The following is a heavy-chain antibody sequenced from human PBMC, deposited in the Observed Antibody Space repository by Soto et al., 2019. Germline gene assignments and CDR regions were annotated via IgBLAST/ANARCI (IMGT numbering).Heavy chain of an antibody. J-gene: IGHJ6*02. D-gene: IGHD2-2*01. CDR1: GGSISGYY. CDR3: SRVGCSNSKCYTRGMDV. CDR2: IYSDGTT. Sequence: QMHLQESGPGLVKPSETLSLTCPVSGGSISGYYWSWVRQPAGKGLEWVGRIYSDGTTTYSPSLKSRVTMSLDTSKDQFSLHLNSVTAADTAVYYCSRVGCSNSKCYTRGMDVWGQGTTVTVSS. V-gene: IGHV4-4*07.